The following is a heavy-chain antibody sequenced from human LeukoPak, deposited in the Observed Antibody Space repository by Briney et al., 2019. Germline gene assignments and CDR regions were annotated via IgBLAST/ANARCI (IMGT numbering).Heavy chain of an antibody. V-gene: IGHV3-30*02. CDR1: GFTFSSYG. D-gene: IGHD3-22*01. Sequence: PGGSLRLSCAASGFTFSSYGMHWVRQAPGKGLEWVAFIRYDGSNKYYADSVKGRFTISRDNSKNTLYLQMNSLRAEDTAVYYRAKDFIPGYYDSSGYIPLPAFDIWGQGTMVTVSS. CDR3: AKDFIPGYYDSSGYIPLPAFDI. J-gene: IGHJ3*02. CDR2: IRYDGSNK.